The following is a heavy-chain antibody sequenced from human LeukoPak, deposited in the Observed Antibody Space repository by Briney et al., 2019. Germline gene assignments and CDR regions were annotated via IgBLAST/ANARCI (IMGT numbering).Heavy chain of an antibody. CDR3: AKFDYYDSSGCYNKVLDAFDI. CDR2: ISGSGGST. J-gene: IGHJ3*02. V-gene: IGHV3-23*01. CDR1: GFTFRSYA. Sequence: PGGSLRLSCGASGFTFRSYAMSWVRQAPGKGLEWVSAISGSGGSTYYADSVKGRFTISRDNSKNTLYLQMNSLRAEDTAVYYCAKFDYYDSSGCYNKVLDAFDIWGQGTMVTVSS. D-gene: IGHD3-22*01.